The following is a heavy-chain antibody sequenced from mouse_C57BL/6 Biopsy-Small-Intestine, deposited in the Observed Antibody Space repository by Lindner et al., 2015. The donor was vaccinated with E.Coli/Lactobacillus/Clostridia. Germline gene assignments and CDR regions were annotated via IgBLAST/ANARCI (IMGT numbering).Heavy chain of an antibody. V-gene: IGHV1-9*01. CDR3: ARKRGNSPLDY. J-gene: IGHJ2*01. CDR2: ILPGSGSA. CDR1: GYTFTGYW. Sequence: VQLQESGAELMKPGASVKLSCKATGYTFTGYWIEWVKQRPGHGLEWIGEILPGSGSAKYNEKFKDKATFTADTSSKTAYVQLSSLTPEDSAIYYCARKRGNSPLDYWGQGTTLTVSS. D-gene: IGHD2-1*01.